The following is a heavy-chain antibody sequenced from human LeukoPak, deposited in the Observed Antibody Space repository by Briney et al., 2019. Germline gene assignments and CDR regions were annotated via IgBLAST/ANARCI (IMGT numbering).Heavy chain of an antibody. Sequence: SETLSLTCTVSGGSISSYYWSWIRQPPGKGLEWIGYVYYSGSTHYNTSLKSRVSISVDTSKNQFSLKLNSVTAADTAVYYCARGDYRFDYWGQGTLVTVSS. D-gene: IGHD4-11*01. CDR2: VYYSGST. J-gene: IGHJ4*02. CDR3: ARGDYRFDY. CDR1: GGSISSYY. V-gene: IGHV4-59*01.